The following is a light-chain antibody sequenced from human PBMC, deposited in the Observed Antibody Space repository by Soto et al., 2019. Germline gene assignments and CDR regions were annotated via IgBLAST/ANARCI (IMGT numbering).Light chain of an antibody. CDR2: DSS. CDR1: ESINWW. Sequence: DIQMTQSPSTLSASVGDRVTINCRASESINWWLAWYQLKPGKAPKLLIYDSSSLESGVPSRFRGSGSGTEFLLTITSPQPDDFATYYGQHSQPYATWTFGRGNKVQLK. V-gene: IGKV1-5*01. J-gene: IGKJ1*01. CDR3: QHSQPYATWT.